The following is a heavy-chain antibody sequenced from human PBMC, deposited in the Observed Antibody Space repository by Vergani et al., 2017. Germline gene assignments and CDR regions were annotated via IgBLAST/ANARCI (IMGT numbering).Heavy chain of an antibody. CDR1: GFDFSSYI. V-gene: IGHV3-48*01. Sequence: QLVESGGGWVQPGGSLRLSCVVSGFDFSSYIMNWVRQAPGKGLEWVSFVSTGTKSQSYAESVKGRFTISRDSAKNSLYLQMDSLRAEDTAVYYCARDFRVRSYHYFYGMDVWGQGTTVTVSS. CDR2: VSTGTKSQ. J-gene: IGHJ6*02. D-gene: IGHD3-10*01. CDR3: ARDFRVRSYHYFYGMDV.